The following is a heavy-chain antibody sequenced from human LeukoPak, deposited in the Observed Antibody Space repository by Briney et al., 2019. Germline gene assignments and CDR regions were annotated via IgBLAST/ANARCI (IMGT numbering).Heavy chain of an antibody. J-gene: IGHJ4*02. CDR1: GFTVTNNY. V-gene: IGHV3-66*01. CDR3: ARDRIAAGGTFNYFDS. D-gene: IGHD6-13*01. Sequence: GGSLRLSCAASGFTVTNNYMSWVRQAPGKGLEWVSVIYSGGSTYFADSVKGRFTISRDISKNTLYLQMNSLRAEDTAVYYCARDRIAAGGTFNYFDSWGQGTLVTVSS. CDR2: IYSGGST.